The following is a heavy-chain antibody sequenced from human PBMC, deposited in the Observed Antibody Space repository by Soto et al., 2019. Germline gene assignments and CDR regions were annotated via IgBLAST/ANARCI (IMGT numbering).Heavy chain of an antibody. CDR1: GFTFSDYY. V-gene: IGHV3-11*01. J-gene: IGHJ6*02. Sequence: GGSLRLSCAASGFTFSDYYMSWIRQAPGKGLEWVSYISSSGSTIYYADSVKGRFTISRDNAKNSLYLQMNSLRAEDTAVYYCARGFVDTAMVWTKYGMDVWGQGTTVTVSS. CDR3: ARGFVDTAMVWTKYGMDV. CDR2: ISSSGSTI. D-gene: IGHD5-18*01.